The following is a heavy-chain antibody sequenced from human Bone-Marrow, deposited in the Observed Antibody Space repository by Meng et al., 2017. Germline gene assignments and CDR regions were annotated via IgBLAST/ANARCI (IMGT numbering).Heavy chain of an antibody. D-gene: IGHD3-22*01. V-gene: IGHV3-74*01. CDR3: AKDPYGYYSLDSWFDP. Sequence: ESLKISCAASGFTFSSYWMHWVRQAPGKGLVWVSRINSDGSSTSYADSVKGRFTISRDNAKNTLSLQMNSLRAEDTAVYYCAKDPYGYYSLDSWFDPWGQGTLVTVSS. J-gene: IGHJ5*02. CDR1: GFTFSSYW. CDR2: INSDGSST.